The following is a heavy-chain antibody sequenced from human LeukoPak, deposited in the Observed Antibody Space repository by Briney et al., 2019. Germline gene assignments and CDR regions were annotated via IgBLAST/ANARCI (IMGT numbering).Heavy chain of an antibody. D-gene: IGHD4-11*01. CDR2: ISISGST. Sequence: PSQTLSLTCTVSGGSISSGVYYWTWIRQHPGKGLEWIGYISISGSTLYNPSLKSRVTTSVDTSKNQFSLKLSSVTAADTAVYYCAREGLQEHAFDIWGQGTMVTVSS. J-gene: IGHJ3*02. CDR3: AREGLQEHAFDI. V-gene: IGHV4-31*03. CDR1: GGSISSGVYY.